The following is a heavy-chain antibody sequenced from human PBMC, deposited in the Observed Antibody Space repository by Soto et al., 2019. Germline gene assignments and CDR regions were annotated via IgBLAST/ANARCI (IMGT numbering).Heavy chain of an antibody. V-gene: IGHV1-69*18. CDR1: GVTFSSYA. D-gene: IGHD3-16*01. J-gene: IGHJ4*02. CDR2: IIPVFRTS. Sequence: QVQLVQSGAEVKKPGSSVQVSCSASGVTFSSYAFTWVRQAPGQGLEWMGNIIPVFRTSNSAQRCQGRLTTSADESSNTVYMELSSLRSADTAVYFCAKDGSWDGGGGESWGQGTLVIVSS. CDR3: AKDGSWDGGGGES.